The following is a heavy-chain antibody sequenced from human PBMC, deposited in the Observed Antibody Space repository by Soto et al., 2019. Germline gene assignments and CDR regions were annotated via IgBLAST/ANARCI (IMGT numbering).Heavy chain of an antibody. CDR3: ARDKVTVTYPGSYYYYGMDV. D-gene: IGHD4-4*01. J-gene: IGHJ6*02. CDR2: ISYDGSKK. Sequence: GSLRLSCAASGFTFSSYGMHWVRQAPGKGLEWVAVISYDGSKKYYADSVKGRFTISRDNSKNTLYLQMDSLRDEDTAVYYCARDKVTVTYPGSYYYYGMDVWGQRTTVTVSS. CDR1: GFTFSSYG. V-gene: IGHV3-30*03.